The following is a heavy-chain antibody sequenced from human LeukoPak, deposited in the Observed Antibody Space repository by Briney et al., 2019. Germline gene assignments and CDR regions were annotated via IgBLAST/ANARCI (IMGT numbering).Heavy chain of an antibody. CDR1: GFIFHDYV. CDR2: VSWNTDHI. Sequence: PGGSLRLSCVGSGFIFHDYVMHWVRQVPGKGLEWVSGVSWNTDHIGYADSVKGRFTISRDNDRNTLHLQMNSLRVEDTAFYFCAKSPSFTLGGGYVDSWGQGTLVTVSS. J-gene: IGHJ4*02. V-gene: IGHV3-9*01. CDR3: AKSPSFTLGGGYVDS. D-gene: IGHD3-22*01.